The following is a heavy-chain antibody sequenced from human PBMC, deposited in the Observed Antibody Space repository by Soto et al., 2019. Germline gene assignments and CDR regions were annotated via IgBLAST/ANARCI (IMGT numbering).Heavy chain of an antibody. Sequence: ASVKVSCKASGYTFTSYGIIWVRQAPVQGLEWMVWISAYNGKTTYAQKSECRVTLTTDTCTRTAYMGLWSMRSDDQAVYYCAREGYYDFRSGSYTPDNWFDRWGQGTLVTVSS. CDR1: GYTFTSYG. CDR2: ISAYNGKT. D-gene: IGHD3-3*01. J-gene: IGHJ5*02. CDR3: AREGYYDFRSGSYTPDNWFDR. V-gene: IGHV1-18*04.